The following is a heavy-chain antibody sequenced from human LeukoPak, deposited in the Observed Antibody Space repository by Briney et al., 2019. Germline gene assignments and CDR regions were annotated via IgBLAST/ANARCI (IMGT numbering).Heavy chain of an antibody. D-gene: IGHD1-14*01. J-gene: IGHJ5*02. CDR1: GFTFSSYA. CDR2: ISGSGGST. V-gene: IGHV3-23*01. Sequence: PGGSLRLSCAPSGFTFSSYAMSWVRQAPGKGLEWVSAISGSGGSTYYADSVEGRFTISRDNPKNTLYLQMNSLRAEDTAVYYCAKSSPNRVNANWFDPWGQGTLVTVSS. CDR3: AKSSPNRVNANWFDP.